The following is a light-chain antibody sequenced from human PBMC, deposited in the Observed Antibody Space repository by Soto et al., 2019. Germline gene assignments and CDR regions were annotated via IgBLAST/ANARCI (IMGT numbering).Light chain of an antibody. J-gene: IGKJ1*01. CDR1: QGISSY. Sequence: AIRMTQSPSSLSASTGDRVTITCRASQGISSYLAWYQQKPGKAPKLLIYAASTLQSGVPSRFSGSGSGTEFTLTISCLQSEDFAAYYCQQYYSYPWTFGQRTKVEIK. V-gene: IGKV1-8*01. CDR2: AAS. CDR3: QQYYSYPWT.